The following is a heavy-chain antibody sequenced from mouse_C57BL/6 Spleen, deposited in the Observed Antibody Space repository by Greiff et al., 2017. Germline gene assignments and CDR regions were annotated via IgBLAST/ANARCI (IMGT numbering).Heavy chain of an antibody. J-gene: IGHJ2*01. CDR1: GYTFTGYW. D-gene: IGHD3-1*01. Sequence: QVQLQQPGAELMKPGASVKLSCKASGYTFTGYWIAWVKQRPGHGLEWIGDIFPGSGSTNYNEKFKSKATLTVDTSSTTAYMQLSSLTSEDSAVYDCARTVSEYYFDYWGQGTTVTVSS. CDR2: IFPGSGST. CDR3: ARTVSEYYFDY. V-gene: IGHV1-55*01.